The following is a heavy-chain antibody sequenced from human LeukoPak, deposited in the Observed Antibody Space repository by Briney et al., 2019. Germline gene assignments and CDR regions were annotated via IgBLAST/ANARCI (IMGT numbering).Heavy chain of an antibody. CDR2: ISGVGDST. V-gene: IGHV3-23*01. CDR1: GLTFDDYG. J-gene: IGHJ4*02. Sequence: VGSLRLSCAASGLTFDDYGMSWVRQAPRKGLEWVSAISGVGDSTYYADSCKGRFTISRENSKHTLYLQMNSLRAEDTAVYYCAASSGYYYTAFRYWGQGTLVTVSS. D-gene: IGHD3-22*01. CDR3: AASSGYYYTAFRY.